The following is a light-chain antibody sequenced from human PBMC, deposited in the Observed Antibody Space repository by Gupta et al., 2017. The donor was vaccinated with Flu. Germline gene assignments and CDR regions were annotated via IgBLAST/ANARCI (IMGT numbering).Light chain of an antibody. V-gene: IGLV2-11*01. CDR3: CSYAGSYTFEV. J-gene: IGLJ1*01. Sequence: QSALTQPRSVSGSPGQSVTISCTGTSSDVGAYNYVSWNQQHPGKVPKLMIYDVNKRPSRVPNRFSGSKSGNTASLTISGLQAEDEADYYCCSYAGSYTFEVFGTGTTVTVL. CDR1: SSDVGAYNY. CDR2: DVN.